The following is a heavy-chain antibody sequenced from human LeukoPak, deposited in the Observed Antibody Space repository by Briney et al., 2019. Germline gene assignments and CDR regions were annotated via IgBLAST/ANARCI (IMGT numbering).Heavy chain of an antibody. Sequence: ASVKVSCKVSGYTFTDYYMHWVQQAPGKGLEWMGLVDPEDGETIYAEKFQGRVTITADTSTDTAYMELSRLRSDDTAVYYCARDPDIVVVPAENWFDPWGQGTLVTVSS. D-gene: IGHD2-2*01. CDR3: ARDPDIVVVPAENWFDP. J-gene: IGHJ5*02. V-gene: IGHV1-69-2*01. CDR2: VDPEDGET. CDR1: GYTFTDYY.